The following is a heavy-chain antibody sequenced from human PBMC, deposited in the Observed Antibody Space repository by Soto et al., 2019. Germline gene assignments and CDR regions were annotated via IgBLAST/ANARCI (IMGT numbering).Heavy chain of an antibody. V-gene: IGHV1-2*04. CDR1: GYTFTVYY. CDR3: ARDPRNYDFWSGVGGRTSWFDP. J-gene: IGHJ5*02. D-gene: IGHD3-3*01. CDR2: INPNSGGT. Sequence: ASLKVSCKASGYTFTVYYMHWVRQAPGQGLEWMGWINPNSGGTNYAQKFQGWVTMTRDTSISTAYMELSRLRSDDTAVYYCARDPRNYDFWSGVGGRTSWFDPWGQGTLVTVSS.